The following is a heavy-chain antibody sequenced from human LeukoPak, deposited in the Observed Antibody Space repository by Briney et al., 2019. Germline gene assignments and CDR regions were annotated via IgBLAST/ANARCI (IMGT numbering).Heavy chain of an antibody. CDR2: INPNSGGT. CDR1: GYTFTGYY. J-gene: IGHJ6*02. CDR3: ARDLPNVAAAGLGDYYYYYGMDV. Sequence: ASVKVSCKASGYTFTGYYMHWVRQAPGQGLEWMGWINPNSGGTNYAQKLQGRVTMTTDTSTSTAYMELRSLRSDDTAVYYCARDLPNVAAAGLGDYYYYYGMDVWGQGTTVTVSS. V-gene: IGHV1-2*02. D-gene: IGHD6-13*01.